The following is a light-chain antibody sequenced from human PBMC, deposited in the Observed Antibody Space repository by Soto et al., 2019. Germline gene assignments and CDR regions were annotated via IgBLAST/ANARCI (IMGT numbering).Light chain of an antibody. J-gene: IGKJ4*01. Sequence: EIVLTQSPATLSLSPGERATLSCRASQSVGSYLIWYQQKPGQAPRLLIYDASIRATGIPARFSGSGSGTDFTLTISSREPEDVAVYYCQQRHNWPPLTFGGGTKVEI. CDR3: QQRHNWPPLT. V-gene: IGKV3-11*01. CDR2: DAS. CDR1: QSVGSY.